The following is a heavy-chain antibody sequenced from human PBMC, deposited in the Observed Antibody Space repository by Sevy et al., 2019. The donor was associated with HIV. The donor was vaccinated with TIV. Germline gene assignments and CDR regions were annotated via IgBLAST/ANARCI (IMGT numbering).Heavy chain of an antibody. CDR2: IKSKTDGGTT. CDR3: TTDGTGDHNYYYYGMDV. D-gene: IGHD7-27*01. J-gene: IGHJ6*02. CDR1: GFTFSNAW. V-gene: IGHV3-15*01. Sequence: GGSLRLSCAASGFTFSNAWMSWVRQAPGKGLEWVGRIKSKTDGGTTDYAAPVKGRLTISRDDSKNTQYLQMNSLKTEDTAVYYCTTDGTGDHNYYYYGMDVWGQGTTVTVSS.